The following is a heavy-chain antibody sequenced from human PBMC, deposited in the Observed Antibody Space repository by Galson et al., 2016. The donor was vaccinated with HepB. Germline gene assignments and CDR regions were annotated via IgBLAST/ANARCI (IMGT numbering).Heavy chain of an antibody. D-gene: IGHD1-26*01. CDR1: GYSFISPW. Sequence: QSGAEVKKPGESLKISCQASGYSFISPWIGWVRQMPGKGLEWMGIIYPGTSDTVYNPSFRGQVTLSADASTNTAYLHWGSLTASDTAMYYCARRVIMGEPDYWGQGTLVTVSS. V-gene: IGHV5-51*01. CDR3: ARRVIMGEPDY. CDR2: IYPGTSDT. J-gene: IGHJ4*02.